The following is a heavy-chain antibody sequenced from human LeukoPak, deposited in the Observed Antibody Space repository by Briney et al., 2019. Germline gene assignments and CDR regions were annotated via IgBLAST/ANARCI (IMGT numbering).Heavy chain of an antibody. CDR1: GFTFSSYS. Sequence: GSLRLSCAASGFTFSSYSMNWVRQAPGKGLEWVSSIGSSSSYIYYADSVKGRFTISRDNSKNTLYLQMNSLRAEDTAVYYCAKDLEVWFGELSLDYWGQGTLVTVSS. D-gene: IGHD3-10*01. CDR2: IGSSSSYI. J-gene: IGHJ4*02. CDR3: AKDLEVWFGELSLDY. V-gene: IGHV3-21*01.